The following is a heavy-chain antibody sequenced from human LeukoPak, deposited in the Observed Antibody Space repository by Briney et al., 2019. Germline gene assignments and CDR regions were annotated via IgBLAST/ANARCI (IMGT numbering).Heavy chain of an antibody. V-gene: IGHV4-59*08. CDR3: ARKKQTGYSSVVDDAFDI. D-gene: IGHD6-19*01. J-gene: IGHJ3*02. Sequence: SETLSLTCTVSGGSISSYYWSWIRQPPGKGLEWIGHIYYSGSTNYNPSLKSRVTISVDTSKNQFSLKLSSVTAADTAVYYCARKKQTGYSSVVDDAFDIWGQGTMVTVSS. CDR1: GGSISSYY. CDR2: IYYSGST.